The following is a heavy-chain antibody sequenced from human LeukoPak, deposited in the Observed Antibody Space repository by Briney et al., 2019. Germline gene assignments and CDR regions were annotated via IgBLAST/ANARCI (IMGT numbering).Heavy chain of an antibody. CDR1: GFTFSSFG. D-gene: IGHD6-19*01. CDR3: ARDSSGWYYFDH. Sequence: GGTLRLSCAASGFTFSSFGMSWVRQAPGKGLEWVSSISSSSSYIYYADSVKGRFTISRDNAKNSLYLQMNSLKAEDTAVYYCARDSSGWYYFDHWGQGTLVTVSS. CDR2: ISSSSSYI. J-gene: IGHJ4*02. V-gene: IGHV3-21*01.